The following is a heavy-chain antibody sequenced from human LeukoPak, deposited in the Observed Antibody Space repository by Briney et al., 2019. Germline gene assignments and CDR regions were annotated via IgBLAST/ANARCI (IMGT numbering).Heavy chain of an antibody. D-gene: IGHD5/OR15-5a*01. CDR1: GFTFSPHT. CDR3: VRQSEGLDY. J-gene: IGHJ4*02. V-gene: IGHV3-30-3*01. Sequence: GRSPRLSCAASGFTFSPHTMHWVRQAPGKGLEWVAVITENGSNKYYADSVKGRFTISRDDSKNTLHLQMSSLTTDDTAVYFCVRQSEGLDYWGQGTLVTVSS. CDR2: ITENGSNK.